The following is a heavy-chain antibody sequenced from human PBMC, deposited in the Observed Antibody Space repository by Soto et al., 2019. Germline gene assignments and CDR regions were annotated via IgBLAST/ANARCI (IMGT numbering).Heavy chain of an antibody. D-gene: IGHD6-13*01. CDR1: GGPFISYA. V-gene: IGHV1-69*06. CDR2: IIPIFGTA. J-gene: IGHJ6*02. Sequence: SVKVSCTASGGPFISYAIIWVRQAPGQGLEWMGGIIPIFGTANYAQKFQGRVTITADKSTSTAYMELSSLRSEDTAVYYCARMGSSSPPYYYGMDVWGQGTTVTVSS. CDR3: ARMGSSSPPYYYGMDV.